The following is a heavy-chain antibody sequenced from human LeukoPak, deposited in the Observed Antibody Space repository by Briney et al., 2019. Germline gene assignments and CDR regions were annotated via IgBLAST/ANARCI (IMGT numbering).Heavy chain of an antibody. CDR2: IYPDGRT. D-gene: IGHD6-13*01. CDR1: GSY. CDR3: ARGIGNSWSLDQ. J-gene: IGHJ4*02. V-gene: IGHV3-53*01. Sequence: PGGSLRLSCAASGSYMTWVRQAPGKWLEWVSLIYPDGRTYYTDSVKGRFTISRDNSKNTLYLQMNSLRAEDTAVYYCARGIGNSWSLDQWGQGTLVTVSS.